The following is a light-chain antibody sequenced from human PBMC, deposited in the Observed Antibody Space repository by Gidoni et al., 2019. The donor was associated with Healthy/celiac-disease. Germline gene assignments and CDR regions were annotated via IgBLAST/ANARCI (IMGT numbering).Light chain of an antibody. CDR3: QQSYSTPPYT. V-gene: IGKV1-39*01. CDR1: QSISSY. Sequence: DLQMTQSPSSLSASVGDRVTITCRASQSISSYLNCYQQKPGKVPKLLIYAASSLQSGVPSRFSGSGAGTDFTLTISSLQPEDFATYYCQQSYSTPPYTFGQGTKLEIK. CDR2: AAS. J-gene: IGKJ2*01.